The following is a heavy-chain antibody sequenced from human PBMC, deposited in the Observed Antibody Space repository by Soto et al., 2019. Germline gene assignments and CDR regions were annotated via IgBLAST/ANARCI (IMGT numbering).Heavy chain of an antibody. V-gene: IGHV3-15*01. J-gene: IGHJ4*02. D-gene: IGHD3-22*01. CDR3: ARGHRSSGKIVDS. CDR2: IKSKSAGGTT. Sequence: EVQLVGSGGGLVKPGGSVRLSCAASGFTFSNACMSWVRQATGKGLEWVGRIKSKSAGGTTEYDAPVKDRFTISRDDSKNTLYLQMNSLKIEDTAVYYCARGHRSSGKIVDSWGQGTLVTVSS. CDR1: GFTFSNAC.